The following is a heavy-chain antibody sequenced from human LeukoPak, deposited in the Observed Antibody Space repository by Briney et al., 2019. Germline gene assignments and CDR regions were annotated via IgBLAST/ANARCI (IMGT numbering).Heavy chain of an antibody. CDR3: ARVYDRRGAPHLLFDY. CDR2: INPNSGGT. CDR1: GHTFTGYY. D-gene: IGHD3-16*01. J-gene: IGHJ4*02. V-gene: IGHV1-2*02. Sequence: ASVKVSCKASGHTFTGYYMHWVRQAPGQGLEWMGWINPNSGGTNYAQKFQGRVTMTRDTSISTAYMELSRLRSDDTAVYYCARVYDRRGAPHLLFDYWGQGTLVTVSS.